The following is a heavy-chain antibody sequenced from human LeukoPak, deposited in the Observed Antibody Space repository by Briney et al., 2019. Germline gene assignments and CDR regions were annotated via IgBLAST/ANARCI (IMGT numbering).Heavy chain of an antibody. D-gene: IGHD4-17*01. V-gene: IGHV4-34*01. J-gene: IGHJ3*02. CDR3: ARTTTVTTSAFDI. CDR1: GGSFSGYY. Sequence: SETLSLTCAVYGGSFSGYYWSWIRQPPGKGLEWIGEINHSGSTNYNPSLKSRVTISVDTSKNQFSLKLSSVTAADTAVYYCARTTTVTTSAFDIWGQGTMVTASS. CDR2: INHSGST.